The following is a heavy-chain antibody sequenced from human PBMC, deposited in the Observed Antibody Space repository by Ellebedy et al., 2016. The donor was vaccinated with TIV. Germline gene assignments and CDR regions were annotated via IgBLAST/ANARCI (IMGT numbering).Heavy chain of an antibody. J-gene: IGHJ4*02. CDR3: ARSDRLYFDY. CDR1: GGTFSTSS. Sequence: SVKVSXXASGGTFSTSSLTWVRLVPGQGLEWMGAIIPAFATPNYAPRFQGRVTITADISTTTVYMDLSSLRSDDTALYFCARSDRLYFDYWGQGTHVTVSS. V-gene: IGHV1-69*06. CDR2: IIPAFATP. D-gene: IGHD3-16*01.